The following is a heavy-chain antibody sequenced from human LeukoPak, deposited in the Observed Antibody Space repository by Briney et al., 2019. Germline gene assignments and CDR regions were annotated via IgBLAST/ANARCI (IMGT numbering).Heavy chain of an antibody. Sequence: GGSLRLSGAASGFTCSSYGRQWDGQAQGKGLEGGAFIRYDGSNKYYADSVKGRFTISRDNSKNTLYLQMNSLRAEDTAVYYCAKGTPIRAFDIWGQGTMVTVSS. V-gene: IGHV3-30*02. CDR3: AKGTPIRAFDI. D-gene: IGHD3-10*01. J-gene: IGHJ3*02. CDR2: IRYDGSNK. CDR1: GFTCSSYG.